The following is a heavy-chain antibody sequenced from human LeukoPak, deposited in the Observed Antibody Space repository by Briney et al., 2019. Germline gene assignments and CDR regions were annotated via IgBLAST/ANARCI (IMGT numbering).Heavy chain of an antibody. CDR1: AFTFSSYS. D-gene: IGHD6-19*01. J-gene: IGHJ3*02. V-gene: IGHV3-48*01. Sequence: GSLRLSCAASAFTFSSYSMNWVPQAQGQGLKSVSFTSSSGSMVNYTDSVKGRFTISKDNATNTLYLQMNSLRAEDTAVYYCAREGVAGNDAFDIWGQGTMVTVSS. CDR3: AREGVAGNDAFDI. CDR2: TSSSGSMV.